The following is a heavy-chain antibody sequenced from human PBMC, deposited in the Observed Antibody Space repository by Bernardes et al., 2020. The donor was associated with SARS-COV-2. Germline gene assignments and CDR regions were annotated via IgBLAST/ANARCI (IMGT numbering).Heavy chain of an antibody. CDR3: TMDLIAVSAAGGFDF. CDR2: INPHGGST. Sequence: ASVKVSCKASGYSFTSYYIHWVRQAPGQGLEWMGIINPHGGSTSYTQKFDGRLTMTGDTSSNTVYMELSSLSSQDTAVYYCTMDLIAVSAAGGFDFWGQGTLVTVSS. J-gene: IGHJ5*01. CDR1: GYSFTSYY. V-gene: IGHV1-46*03. D-gene: IGHD6-19*01.